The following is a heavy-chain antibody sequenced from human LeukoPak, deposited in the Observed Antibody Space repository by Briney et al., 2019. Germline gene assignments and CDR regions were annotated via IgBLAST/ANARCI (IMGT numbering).Heavy chain of an antibody. J-gene: IGHJ4*02. Sequence: PGGSLRLSCAASGFTFSSYWMSWVRQAPGKGLEWVANIKQDGSEKYYVDSVKGRFTISRDNAKNSLYLQMNSLRAEDTAVYYCARDYAVRFLEWFEGAYFDYWGQGTLVTVSS. CDR2: IKQDGSEK. CDR1: GFTFSSYW. D-gene: IGHD3-3*01. V-gene: IGHV3-7*01. CDR3: ARDYAVRFLEWFEGAYFDY.